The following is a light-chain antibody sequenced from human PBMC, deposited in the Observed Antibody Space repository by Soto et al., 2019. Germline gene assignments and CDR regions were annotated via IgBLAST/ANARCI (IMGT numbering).Light chain of an antibody. CDR1: QSVPSGY. CDR2: GAS. V-gene: IGKV3-20*01. J-gene: IGKJ4*01. CDR3: QQYGTSFFT. Sequence: EIVLTQSPGTLSLSPGGRSTISCMASQSVPSGYVAWFQQKSGQAPRLLIYGASTRATGIPERFSGSGSGTDFTLTISRLETEDFAVYFCQQYGTSFFTFGGGTKVDIK.